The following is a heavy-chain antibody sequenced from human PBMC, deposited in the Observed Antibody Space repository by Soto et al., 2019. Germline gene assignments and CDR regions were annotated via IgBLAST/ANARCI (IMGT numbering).Heavy chain of an antibody. Sequence: ASVKVSCKASGYTFSNYAIHWVRQAPGQGLEWMGWVNAANGNTKYSQKFQGRVTITKDTSASTAYMEVSSLRSEDTAVYYCARDSWDGPGQYFDYWGQGTLVTVSS. CDR3: ARDSWDGPGQYFDY. CDR2: VNAANGNT. J-gene: IGHJ4*02. D-gene: IGHD6-13*01. V-gene: IGHV1-3*01. CDR1: GYTFSNYA.